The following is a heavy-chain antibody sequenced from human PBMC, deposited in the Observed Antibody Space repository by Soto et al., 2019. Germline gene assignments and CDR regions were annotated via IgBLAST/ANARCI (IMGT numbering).Heavy chain of an antibody. CDR2: INHSGST. CDR3: AGRAPPNYFDY. CDR1: GGSLSGDY. Sequence: SETLSLTCAVYGGSLSGDYWSWIRQPPGKGLEWIGEINHSGSTNYNPSLKSRVTISVDTSKNQFSLKLSSVTAADTAVYYCAGRAPPNYFDYWGQGNMVTVS. V-gene: IGHV4-34*01. J-gene: IGHJ4*02.